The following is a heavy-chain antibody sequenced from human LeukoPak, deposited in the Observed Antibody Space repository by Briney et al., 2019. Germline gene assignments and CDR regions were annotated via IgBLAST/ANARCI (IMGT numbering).Heavy chain of an antibody. D-gene: IGHD4-17*01. CDR1: GGSFSGYY. J-gene: IGHJ4*02. V-gene: IGHV4-34*01. CDR3: AYGGDY. Sequence: SETLSLTCAVYGGSFSGYYWSWIRQPPGKGLEWIGEINHSGSTNYNPSLKSRVTISVDTSKNQFSLKLSSVTAADTAVYYCAYGGDYWGQGTLATVSS. CDR2: INHSGST.